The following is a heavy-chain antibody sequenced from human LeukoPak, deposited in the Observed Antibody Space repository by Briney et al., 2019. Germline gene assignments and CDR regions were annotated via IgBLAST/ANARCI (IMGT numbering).Heavy chain of an antibody. CDR1: GYSISSGFY. J-gene: IGHJ4*02. D-gene: IGHD3-10*01. CDR3: ARENYYGSGSYGDYFEY. CDR2: VYHGGSS. V-gene: IGHV4-38-2*02. Sequence: SETLSLTCTVSGYSISSGFYWGWIRQPPGKGLEWIGNVYHGGSSYYNPSLKSRVTISVDTSKNQFSLRLSSVTAADTAVYYCARENYYGSGSYGDYFEYWGRGTLVTVSS.